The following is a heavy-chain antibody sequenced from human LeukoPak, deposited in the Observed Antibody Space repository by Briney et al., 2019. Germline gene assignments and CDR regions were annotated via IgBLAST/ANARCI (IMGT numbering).Heavy chain of an antibody. CDR1: GYTFTGYY. CDR2: INPNSGGT. V-gene: IGHV1-2*02. Sequence: GASVKVSCKASGYTFTGYYMHWVRQAPGQGLEWMGWINPNSGGTNYAQKFQGRVTMTRDTSISTAYMELSRLRSDDTAVYYCARDRNWDPITMVREGMDVWGKGTTVTVSS. CDR3: ARDRNWDPITMVREGMDV. D-gene: IGHD3-10*01. J-gene: IGHJ6*03.